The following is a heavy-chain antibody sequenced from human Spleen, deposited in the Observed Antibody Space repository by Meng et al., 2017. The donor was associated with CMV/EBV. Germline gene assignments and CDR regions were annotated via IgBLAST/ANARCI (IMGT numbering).Heavy chain of an antibody. V-gene: IGHV4-31*03. CDR3: ARVKKFGLVPRFDY. CDR1: GDSISSGGYF. CDR2: IYYSGST. Sequence: SETLSLTCTVSGDSISSGGYFWSWIRHHPGKGLEWIGYIYYSGSTFYNPSLKSRVTISLDTSKIQFSLTLSSVTAADTAVYYCARVKKFGLVPRFDYWGQGILVTVSS. J-gene: IGHJ4*02. D-gene: IGHD3-3*01.